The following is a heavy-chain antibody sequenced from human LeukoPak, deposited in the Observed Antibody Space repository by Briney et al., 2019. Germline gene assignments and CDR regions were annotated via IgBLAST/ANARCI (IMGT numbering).Heavy chain of an antibody. D-gene: IGHD6-19*01. CDR1: GGSISSSSYY. CDR3: ARDTKEQLPHWDAFDI. J-gene: IGHJ3*02. CDR2: IYYSGST. V-gene: IGHV4-39*07. Sequence: SETLSLTCTVSGGSISSSSYYWGWIRQPPGKGLEWIGSIYYSGSTYYNPSLKSRVTISVDTSKNQFSLKLSSVTAADTAVYYCARDTKEQLPHWDAFDIWGQGTMVTVSS.